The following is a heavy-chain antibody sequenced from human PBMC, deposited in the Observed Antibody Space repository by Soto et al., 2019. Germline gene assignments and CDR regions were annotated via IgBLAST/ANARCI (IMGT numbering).Heavy chain of an antibody. V-gene: IGHV6-1*01. CDR1: GDRVSSNSAA. D-gene: IGHD6-6*01. Sequence: SQTLSRTCAISGDRVSSNSAAWNWIRQSPSRGLEWLGRTYYRSKWYNDYAVSVKSRITINPDTSKNQFSLQLNSVTPEDTAVYYCARSIEYSSSSGVDYYYGMDVWGQGTTVTVSS. CDR3: ARSIEYSSSSGVDYYYGMDV. CDR2: TYYRSKWYN. J-gene: IGHJ6*02.